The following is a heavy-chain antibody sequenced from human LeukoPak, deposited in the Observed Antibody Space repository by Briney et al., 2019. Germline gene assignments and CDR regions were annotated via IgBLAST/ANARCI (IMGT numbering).Heavy chain of an antibody. CDR3: ARTYDSSGYHYYFDY. V-gene: IGHV1-3*01. J-gene: IGHJ4*02. D-gene: IGHD3-22*01. CDR1: GYTFTSYA. Sequence: GASVKVSCKASGYTFTSYAMHWVRQAPGQRLEWMGWINAGNGNTKYSQKFQGRVTITRDTSASTAYMELSSLRSEDTAVYYCARTYDSSGYHYYFDYWGQGTLVTVSS. CDR2: INAGNGNT.